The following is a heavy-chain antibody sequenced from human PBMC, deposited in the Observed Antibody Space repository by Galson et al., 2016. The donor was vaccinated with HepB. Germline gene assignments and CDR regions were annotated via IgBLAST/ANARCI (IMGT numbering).Heavy chain of an antibody. V-gene: IGHV3-23*01. CDR2: VHYDGDTT. Sequence: SLRLSCAASGFTFSNYPMSWVRQAAGKGLEWVSSVHYDGDTTNYSDSVKGRFTIFRDQSKNTVYLQMNSLRVEDTAVYYCAKTYGDYHIGQWDYWGQGTLVSVSS. J-gene: IGHJ4*02. CDR1: GFTFSNYP. D-gene: IGHD4-17*01. CDR3: AKTYGDYHIGQWDY.